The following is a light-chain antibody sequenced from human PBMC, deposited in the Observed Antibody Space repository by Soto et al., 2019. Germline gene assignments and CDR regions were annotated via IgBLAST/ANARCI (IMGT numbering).Light chain of an antibody. CDR2: EVN. Sequence: QSALTQPASVSGSPGQSITISCTGTSSDVGSCNCVSWYQQHPAKAPTLMIYEVNKRPSGISNRFSGSKSDNTASLTIAGLQAEDEADYYCCSSVGSPNWVFGGGTKVTVL. J-gene: IGLJ3*02. V-gene: IGLV2-23*02. CDR1: SSDVGSCNC. CDR3: CSSVGSPNWV.